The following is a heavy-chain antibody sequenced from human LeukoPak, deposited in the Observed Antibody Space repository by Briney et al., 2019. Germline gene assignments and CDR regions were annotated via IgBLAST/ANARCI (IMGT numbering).Heavy chain of an antibody. CDR1: GFTFSSYA. Sequence: GGSLRLSCAASGFTFSSYAMHWVRQAPGKGLEWVAVISYDGSNKYYADSVKGRFTISRDNSKNTLYLQMNSLRAEDTAVYYCARGPSITECFQHWGQGTLVTVSS. CDR3: ARGPSITECFQH. D-gene: IGHD1-14*01. CDR2: ISYDGSNK. V-gene: IGHV3-30*04. J-gene: IGHJ1*01.